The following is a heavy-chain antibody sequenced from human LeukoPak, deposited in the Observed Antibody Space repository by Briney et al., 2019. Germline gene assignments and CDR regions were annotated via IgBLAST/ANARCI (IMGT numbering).Heavy chain of an antibody. D-gene: IGHD6-19*01. CDR2: IYYSGST. CDR1: GGSISSYY. J-gene: IGHJ4*02. V-gene: IGHV4-59*08. CDR3: VRHTTSGWYQVVY. Sequence: SETLSLTCTVSGGSISSYYWRWIRQPPGKGLEWIGYIYYSGSTNYNPSLKSRVTISVDTSKNQFSLKLSSVTAADTAVYYCVRHTTSGWYQVVYWGQGTLVTVSS.